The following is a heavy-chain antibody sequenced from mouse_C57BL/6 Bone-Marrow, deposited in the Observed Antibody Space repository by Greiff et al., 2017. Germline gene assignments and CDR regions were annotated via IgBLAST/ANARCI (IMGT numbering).Heavy chain of an antibody. CDR1: GYTFTSYT. CDR3: ARGGWFAY. Sequence: VQLQQSGAELVRPGASVKMSCKASGYTFTSYTMHWVKQRPGQGLEWIGYINPSSGDTKYTQKFKDKATLTADKSSSTAYMQLSSLTSEDSAVYYCARGGWFAYWGQGTLVTVSA. CDR2: INPSSGDT. V-gene: IGHV1-4*01. J-gene: IGHJ3*01.